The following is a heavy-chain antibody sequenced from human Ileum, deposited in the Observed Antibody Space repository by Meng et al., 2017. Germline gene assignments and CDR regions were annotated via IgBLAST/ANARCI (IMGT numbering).Heavy chain of an antibody. D-gene: IGHD2-15*01. CDR1: GGSISSSFY. V-gene: IGHV4-4*02. CDR3: VRHGGKYFDS. Sequence: QVHLQESGPGLVEPSGPLSLTCTVSGGSISSSFYWSWVRQSPGKGLEWIGQIYLAGSPNYNPSLESRVTISVDKSKNQFSLRLTSVTAADTAIFYCVRHGGKYFDSWGQGTLVTVSS. CDR2: IYLAGSP. J-gene: IGHJ4*02.